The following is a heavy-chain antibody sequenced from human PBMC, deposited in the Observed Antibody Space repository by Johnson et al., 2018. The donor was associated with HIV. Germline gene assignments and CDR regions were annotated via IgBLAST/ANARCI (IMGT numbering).Heavy chain of an antibody. CDR1: GFTFSSYG. CDR2: IWYDGSNK. V-gene: IGHV3-33*06. Sequence: QMLLVESGGGMVQPGRSLRLSCAASGFTFSSYGMHWVRQAPGKGLEWVAVIWYDGSNKYYADSVKGRFTISRDNSKNTLYLQMNSLRAEETAVYYCAKDLGDFWSGYYLDIWGQGTMVTVSS. J-gene: IGHJ3*02. D-gene: IGHD3-3*01. CDR3: AKDLGDFWSGYYLDI.